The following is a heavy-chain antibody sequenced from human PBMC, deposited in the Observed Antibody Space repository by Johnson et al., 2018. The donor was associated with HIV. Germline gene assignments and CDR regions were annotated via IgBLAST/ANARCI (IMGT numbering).Heavy chain of an antibody. CDR2: ISGSGGST. Sequence: VKLVESGGGLVQPGGSLRLSCAASGFTFSSYAMSWVRQAPGKGLEWVSAISGSGGSTYYADSVKGRFTISRDNSKNTLYLQMNSLRTEDTAVYYCARSYYDFAPIGPAFDLWGQGTMVTVSS. V-gene: IGHV3-23*04. CDR1: GFTFSSYA. CDR3: ARSYYDFAPIGPAFDL. J-gene: IGHJ3*01. D-gene: IGHD3-3*01.